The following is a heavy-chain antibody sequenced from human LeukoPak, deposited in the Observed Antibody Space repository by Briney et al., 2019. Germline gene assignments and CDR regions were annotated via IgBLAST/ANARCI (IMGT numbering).Heavy chain of an antibody. CDR2: IKQDGSVK. CDR3: AKAHGGSYHSGID. CDR1: GFTFSNYW. J-gene: IGHJ4*02. Sequence: PGGSLRLSCAASGFTFSNYWMSCVRLAPGKGLEWVANIKQDGSVKYYVDSVKGRFSISRDNFKNTLYLQLNSLRVEDTAVYYCAKAHGGSYHSGIDWGQGTLVIVSS. D-gene: IGHD1-26*01. V-gene: IGHV3-7*05.